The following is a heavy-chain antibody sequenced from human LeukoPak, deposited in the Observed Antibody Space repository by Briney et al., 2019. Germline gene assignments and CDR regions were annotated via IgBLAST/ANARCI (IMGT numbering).Heavy chain of an antibody. CDR3: AREYSSGWFDY. Sequence: GASVKVSCKASGYTFTSYYMHWVRQAPGQGLEWMGIINPSGGSTSYAQKFQGRATMTRDTSTSTVYMELSSLRSEDTAVYYCAREYSSGWFDYWGQGTLVTVSS. V-gene: IGHV1-46*01. CDR1: GYTFTSYY. CDR2: INPSGGST. J-gene: IGHJ4*02. D-gene: IGHD6-19*01.